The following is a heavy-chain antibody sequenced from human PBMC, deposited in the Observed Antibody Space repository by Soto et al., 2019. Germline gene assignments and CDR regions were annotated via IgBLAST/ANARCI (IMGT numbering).Heavy chain of an antibody. D-gene: IGHD6-13*01. J-gene: IGHJ4*02. CDR3: ANSAAASRGLDY. V-gene: IGHV3-30-3*01. Sequence: PGGSLRLSCAASGFTFSNYAMHWVRQAPGKGLEWVAVISYDGSNKYYADSVKGRFTISRDNSKNTLYLQMNSLRAEDTAVYYCANSAAASRGLDYWGQGTLVTVSS. CDR2: ISYDGSNK. CDR1: GFTFSNYA.